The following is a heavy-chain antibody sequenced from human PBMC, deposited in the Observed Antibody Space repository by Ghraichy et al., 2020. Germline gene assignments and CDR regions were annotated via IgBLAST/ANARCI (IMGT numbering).Heavy chain of an antibody. V-gene: IGHV3-30-3*01. J-gene: IGHJ4*02. CDR2: ISYDGSNK. CDR1: GFTFSSYA. CDR3: ARVDSSSSPRYGY. Sequence: GGSLRLSCAASGFTFSSYAMHWVRQAPGKGLEWVAVISYDGSNKYYADSVKGRFTISRDNSKNTLYLQMNSLRAEDTAVYYCARVDSSSSPRYGYWGQGTLVTVSS. D-gene: IGHD6-6*01.